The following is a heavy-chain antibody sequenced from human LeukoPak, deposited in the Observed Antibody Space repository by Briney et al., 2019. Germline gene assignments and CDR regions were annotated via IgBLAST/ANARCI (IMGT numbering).Heavy chain of an antibody. D-gene: IGHD7-27*01. J-gene: IGHJ4*02. Sequence: SVTVSCKASGGTFSSYAISWVRQAPGQGLEWMGRIIPILGIANYAQKFQGRVTITADKSTSTAYMELSSLRSEDTAVYYCARDGDLYVGWKSFDYWGQGTLVTVSS. CDR1: GGTFSSYA. CDR3: ARDGDLYVGWKSFDY. CDR2: IIPILGIA. V-gene: IGHV1-69*04.